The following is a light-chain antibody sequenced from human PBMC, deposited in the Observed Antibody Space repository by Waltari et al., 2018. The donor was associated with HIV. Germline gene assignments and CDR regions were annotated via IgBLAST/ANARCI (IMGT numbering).Light chain of an antibody. J-gene: IGKJ1*01. V-gene: IGKV4-1*01. CDR1: PPVLYLSRNKDY. Sequence: DIVMTQSPHSLAVSLRRRATINRKSSPPVLYLSRNKDYLAWYQQKPGQPPKLLLSWASTRESGVPDRFSGSGSETDFTLTTSSLQADDVAVYVCQQYFSSPWTFGQGTKVEIK. CDR2: WAS. CDR3: QQYFSSPWT.